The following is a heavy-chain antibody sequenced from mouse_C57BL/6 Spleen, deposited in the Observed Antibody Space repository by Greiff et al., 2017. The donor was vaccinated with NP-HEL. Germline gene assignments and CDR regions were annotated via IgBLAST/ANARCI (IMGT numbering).Heavy chain of an antibody. Sequence: QVHVKQSGPGLVQPSQSLSITCTVSGFSLTSYGVHWVRQSPGKGLEWLGVIWSGGSTDYTAAFISRLSISKANSKSQVFFKMNILQADDTAIYYGARNEVTTRYYAMDYWGQGTSVTVSS. J-gene: IGHJ4*01. CDR1: GFSLTSYG. CDR2: IWSGGST. V-gene: IGHV2-2*01. D-gene: IGHD2-5*01. CDR3: ARNEVTTRYYAMDY.